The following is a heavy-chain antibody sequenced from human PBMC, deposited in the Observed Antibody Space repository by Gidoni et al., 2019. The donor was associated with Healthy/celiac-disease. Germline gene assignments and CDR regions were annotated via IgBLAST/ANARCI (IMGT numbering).Heavy chain of an antibody. J-gene: IGHJ4*02. D-gene: IGHD6-6*01. V-gene: IGHV3-23*01. CDR3: AKPNRRYSSSSPFDY. Sequence: GSGGSTYYADSVKGRFTISRDNSKNTLYLQMNSLRAEDTAVYYCAKPNRRYSSSSPFDYWGQGTLVTVSS. CDR2: GSGGST.